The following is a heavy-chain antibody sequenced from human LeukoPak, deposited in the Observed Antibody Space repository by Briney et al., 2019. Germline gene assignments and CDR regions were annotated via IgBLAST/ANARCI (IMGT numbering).Heavy chain of an antibody. CDR1: GFTFNNFG. J-gene: IGHJ4*02. D-gene: IGHD5-18*01. V-gene: IGHV3-33*06. CDR2: IWYDGGNK. CDR3: AKDRDTAMEIDY. Sequence: PGGSLRLPCAASGFTFNNFGMHWVRQAPGKGLEWVAVIWYDGGNKYYADSVKGRFTISRDNSKNTLYLQMNSLRAEDTAVYYCAKDRDTAMEIDYWGQGTLVTVSS.